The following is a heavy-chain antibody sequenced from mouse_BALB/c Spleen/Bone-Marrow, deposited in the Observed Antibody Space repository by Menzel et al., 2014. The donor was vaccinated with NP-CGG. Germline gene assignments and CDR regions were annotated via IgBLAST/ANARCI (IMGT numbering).Heavy chain of an antibody. CDR3: TPYGDYYLEY. J-gene: IGHJ4*01. Sequence: EVQVVESGAELVRSGASVKLSCTGSGYTIKDSYIHWVKQRPGQGLEWIGWIDPENGDTEYDPKFQGKATMTADTSSTSAYLQRSSPTDEAAAYYYSTPYGDYYLEYWGQGTTVTVSS. CDR2: IDPENGDT. V-gene: IGHV14-4*02. D-gene: IGHD2-13*01. CDR1: GYTIKDSY.